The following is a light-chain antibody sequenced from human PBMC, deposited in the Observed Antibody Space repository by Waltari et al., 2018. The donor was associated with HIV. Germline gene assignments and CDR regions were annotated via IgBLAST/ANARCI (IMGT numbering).Light chain of an antibody. CDR3: HHYSSSPIT. CDR2: GAS. Sequence: EIVLTQSPGTLSLSPGERATLSCRASQSVSRNYLAWYEQKYGQAPRLLIYGASSRATGIPDRFSGSGSGTDFTLTISSLEPEDFAVYYCHHYSSSPITFGQGTRLEIK. J-gene: IGKJ5*01. V-gene: IGKV3-20*01. CDR1: QSVSRNY.